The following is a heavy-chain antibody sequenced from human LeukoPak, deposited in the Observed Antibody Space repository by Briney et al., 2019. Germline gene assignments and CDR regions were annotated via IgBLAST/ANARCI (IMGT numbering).Heavy chain of an antibody. J-gene: IGHJ4*02. CDR2: ISYDGSNK. CDR1: GFTFSSYG. CDR3: AKGDILTGYLSYYFDY. D-gene: IGHD3-9*01. Sequence: GSLRLSCAASGFTFSSYGMHWVRQAPGKGLEWVAVISYDGSNKYYADSVKGRFTISRDNSKNTLYLQMNSLRAEDTAVYYCAKGDILTGYLSYYFDYWGQGTLVTVSS. V-gene: IGHV3-30*18.